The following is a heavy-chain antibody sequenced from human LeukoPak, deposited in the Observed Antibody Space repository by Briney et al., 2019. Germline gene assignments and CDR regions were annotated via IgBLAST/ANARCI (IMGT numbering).Heavy chain of an antibody. CDR3: ANVYCSSTSCYQGGFDAFDI. Sequence: GGSLRLSCAASGFTFSSYGMHWVRQAPGKGLEWVAFIRDDGSNKYYADSVKGRFTISRDNSKNTLYLQMNSLRAEDTAVYYCANVYCSSTSCYQGGFDAFDIWSQGTMVTVSP. CDR2: IRDDGSNK. V-gene: IGHV3-30*02. J-gene: IGHJ3*02. D-gene: IGHD2-2*01. CDR1: GFTFSSYG.